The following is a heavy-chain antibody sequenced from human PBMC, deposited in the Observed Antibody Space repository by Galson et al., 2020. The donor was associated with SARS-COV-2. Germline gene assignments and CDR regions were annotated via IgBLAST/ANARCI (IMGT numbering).Heavy chain of an antibody. Sequence: GGSLRLSCAASGFTFSNAWMSWVRQAPAKGLEWVGRIKSKTDGGTTDYAAPVKGRFTISRDDSKNTLYLQMNSLKTEDTAVYYCTTGAYDFWSGYQILDYWGQGTLVTVSS. V-gene: IGHV3-15*01. CDR3: TTGAYDFWSGYQILDY. CDR1: GFTFSNAW. J-gene: IGHJ4*02. CDR2: IKSKTDGGTT. D-gene: IGHD3-3*01.